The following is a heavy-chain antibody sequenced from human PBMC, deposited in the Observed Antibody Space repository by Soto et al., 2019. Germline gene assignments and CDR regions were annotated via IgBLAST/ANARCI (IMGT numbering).Heavy chain of an antibody. CDR2: INYSGST. D-gene: IGHD1-26*01. V-gene: IGHV4-31*03. CDR3: AIYGGNQWGNWFDP. CDR1: GGSISSGGYY. J-gene: IGHJ5*02. Sequence: QVQLQESGPGLVKPSQTLSLTCTVSGGSISSGGYYWSWIRQLPGKGLEWIGYINYSGSTYYNSSLKSRLTXSVXTXMNQFTLKLSSVTAADTAVYYCAIYGGNQWGNWFDPWGQGTLVTVSS.